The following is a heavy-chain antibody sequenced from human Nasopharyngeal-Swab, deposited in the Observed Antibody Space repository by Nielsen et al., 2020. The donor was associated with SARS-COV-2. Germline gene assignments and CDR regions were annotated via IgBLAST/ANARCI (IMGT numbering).Heavy chain of an antibody. V-gene: IGHV4-39*01. Sequence: SETLSLTCTVSDGSISGSTYYWGWVRQPPGKGLEWIANIYYTGNTYYSPSLKSRVTMSVDTSRSQFSLTLSSMTAADRAVYYCARTNTERPNFDSWGQGLLVTVSS. CDR1: DGSISGSTYY. D-gene: IGHD2-8*01. CDR3: ARTNTERPNFDS. CDR2: IYYTGNT. J-gene: IGHJ4*02.